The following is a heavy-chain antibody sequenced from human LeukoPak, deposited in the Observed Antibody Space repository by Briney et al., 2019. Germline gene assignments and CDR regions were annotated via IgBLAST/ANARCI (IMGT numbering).Heavy chain of an antibody. J-gene: IGHJ4*02. Sequence: GGSLRLSCTASGFSLGEYAMSWFRQAPGKGLEWVGCIRSIGYGGTAEYAASVKGRFSIARDDSKNIAYLQMNSLKTEDTAVYYCTRADVLLWFGELLEGAFDYWGQGTLVAVSS. CDR1: GFSLGEYA. D-gene: IGHD3-10*01. CDR2: IRSIGYGGTA. V-gene: IGHV3-49*03. CDR3: TRADVLLWFGELLEGAFDY.